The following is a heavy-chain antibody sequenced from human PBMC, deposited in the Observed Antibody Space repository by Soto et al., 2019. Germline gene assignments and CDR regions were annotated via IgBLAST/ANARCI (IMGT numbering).Heavy chain of an antibody. V-gene: IGHV3-30*18. J-gene: IGHJ4*02. CDR2: ISNDGSNG. D-gene: IGHD3-10*01. CDR3: AKGEVRGIIPSYFDY. Sequence: GGSLRLSCAGSGFTFRWFGMNWVRQAPGKGLEWVARISNDGSNGYYVDSVKGRFTISRDNSKNTLYLQMDSLRAEDTAVYYCAKGEVRGIIPSYFDYWGLGTLVTISS. CDR1: GFTFRWFG.